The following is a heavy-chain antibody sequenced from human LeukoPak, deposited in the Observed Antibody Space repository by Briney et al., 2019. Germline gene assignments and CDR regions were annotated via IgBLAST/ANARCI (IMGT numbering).Heavy chain of an antibody. Sequence: SETLSLTCTVSGGSISNYYWRWIPPPPGKGLEWMGYIYYSGSTNYTPYLKSRVTIAVDTSKNQFYLKLSSVTAADTAVYYCARGASGSYFWFDPWGQGTLVTVSS. J-gene: IGHJ5*02. CDR2: IYYSGST. D-gene: IGHD1-26*01. CDR3: ARGASGSYFWFDP. V-gene: IGHV4-59*01. CDR1: GGSISNYY.